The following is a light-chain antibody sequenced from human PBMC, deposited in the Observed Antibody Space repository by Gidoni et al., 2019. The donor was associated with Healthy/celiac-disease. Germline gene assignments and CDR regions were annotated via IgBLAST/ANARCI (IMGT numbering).Light chain of an antibody. J-gene: IGLJ2*01. V-gene: IGLV2-14*01. CDR1: SSDVGGYNY. CDR3: SSYTSSSTLVV. CDR2: DVS. Sequence: LTQPASVSGSPGQSITISCTGTSSDVGGYNYVSWYQQHPGKAPKLMIYDVSNRPSGVSNRFSGSKSGNTASLTISGLQAEDEADYYCSSYTSSSTLVVFGGGTKLTVL.